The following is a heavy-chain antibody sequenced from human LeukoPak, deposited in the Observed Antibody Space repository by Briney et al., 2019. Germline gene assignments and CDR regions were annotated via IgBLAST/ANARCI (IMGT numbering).Heavy chain of an antibody. CDR3: VRGPTYSSRWYMDY. D-gene: IGHD6-13*01. Sequence: PSETLSLTCTVSGGSISSYYWSWIRQPAGRGLEWIGRIYGSGGSSYSPSLKSRGTLSVDSSKNQFSLKLSSVTAADTAVYYCVRGPTYSSRWYMDYWGQGTLVTVSS. J-gene: IGHJ4*02. V-gene: IGHV4-4*07. CDR1: GGSISSYY. CDR2: IYGSGGS.